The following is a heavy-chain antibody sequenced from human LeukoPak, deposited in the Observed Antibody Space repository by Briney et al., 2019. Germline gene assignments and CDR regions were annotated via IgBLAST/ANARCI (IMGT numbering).Heavy chain of an antibody. V-gene: IGHV1-2*02. D-gene: IGHD5-18*01. CDR1: GYTFTSYY. CDR3: ARTWIQVWCPDFDY. CDR2: INPNSGGT. J-gene: IGHJ4*02. Sequence: ASVTVSCTASGYTFTSYYMHWVRQAPGQGLEWMGWINPNSGGTNYAQKFQGRVTMTRDTSITTAYMELSGLRSDDTAVYYCARTWIQVWCPDFDYWGQGSLVTVSS.